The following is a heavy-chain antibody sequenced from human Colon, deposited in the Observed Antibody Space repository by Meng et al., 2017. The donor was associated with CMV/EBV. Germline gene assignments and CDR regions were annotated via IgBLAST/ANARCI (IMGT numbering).Heavy chain of an antibody. D-gene: IGHD3-16*01. CDR2: IYSGGPT. V-gene: IGHV3-66*02. CDR3: GRNSRLLGGNDI. J-gene: IGHJ4*02. Sequence: ETLSLTCAASGFTVSTSYMSWVRQTPGKGLEWVALIYSGGPTAHADSVKGRFTISRDNSKNILYLQMDSLTKEDSGIYYCGRNSRLLGGNDIWGQGMLVTVSS. CDR1: GFTVSTSY.